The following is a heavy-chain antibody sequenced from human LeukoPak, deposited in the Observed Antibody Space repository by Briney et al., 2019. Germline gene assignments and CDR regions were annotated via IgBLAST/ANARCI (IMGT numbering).Heavy chain of an antibody. J-gene: IGHJ4*01. Sequence: GGSLRHSCAASGFTFSSYWMHWVRQAPGKGLVWVSRINNDGSSTSCADSVKGRFTISRDNAKNTPYLQMNSLRAEDTAVYYCVRGRGYCSTDNCYFDYWGHGSLVTVSS. CDR2: INNDGSST. D-gene: IGHD2-2*01. V-gene: IGHV3-74*01. CDR1: GFTFSSYW. CDR3: VRGRGYCSTDNCYFDY.